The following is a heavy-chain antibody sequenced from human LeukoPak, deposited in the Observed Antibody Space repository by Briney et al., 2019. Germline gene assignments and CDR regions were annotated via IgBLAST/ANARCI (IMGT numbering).Heavy chain of an antibody. V-gene: IGHV3-48*03. J-gene: IGHJ4*02. Sequence: PGGSLRLSCAASGFTFSRDEMNWVRQAPGKGLEWVSYITSSGSGVLYADSVKGRFTISRDNTKNSLFLQMNSLRAEDTAVYYCARETTVTKIHYWGQGTLVTVSS. D-gene: IGHD4-17*01. CDR3: ARETTVTKIHY. CDR2: ITSSGSGV. CDR1: GFTFSRDE.